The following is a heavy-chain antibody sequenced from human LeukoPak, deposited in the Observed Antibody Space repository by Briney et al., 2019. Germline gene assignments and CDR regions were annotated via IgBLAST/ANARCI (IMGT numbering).Heavy chain of an antibody. D-gene: IGHD6-13*01. J-gene: IGHJ4*02. V-gene: IGHV3-7*01. CDR2: IKEDGSEK. CDR1: GFTFSNYW. Sequence: GGSLSPSCAASGFTFSNYWMSWVRQTPGKGLEWVANIKEDGSEKYYVDSVKGRFTISRDNARNSLYLQMNSLRAEDTAVYYCASGRQLGYWGQGTLVTVSS. CDR3: ASGRQLGY.